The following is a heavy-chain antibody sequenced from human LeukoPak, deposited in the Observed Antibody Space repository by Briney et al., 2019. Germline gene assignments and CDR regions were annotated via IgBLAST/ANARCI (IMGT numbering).Heavy chain of an antibody. D-gene: IGHD3-9*01. J-gene: IGHJ5*02. CDR2: IYHSGST. V-gene: IGHV4-38-2*01. CDR1: GYSISSGYY. Sequence: YPSETLSLTCAVPGYSISSGYYWGWIRQPPGKGLEWIGSIYHSGSTYYNPSLKSRVTMSVDTSKNQFSLKLSSVTAADTAVYYCARGEKGDAYYDILTGSFNWFDPWGQGTLVTVSS. CDR3: ARGEKGDAYYDILTGSFNWFDP.